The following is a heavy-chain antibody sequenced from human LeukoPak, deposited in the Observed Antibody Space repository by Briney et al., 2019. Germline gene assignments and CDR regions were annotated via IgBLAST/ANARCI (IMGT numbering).Heavy chain of an antibody. D-gene: IGHD2-8*02. J-gene: IGHJ4*02. V-gene: IGHV5-51*01. CDR3: ARVLCTGGCCYFDY. Sequence: GESLKISCKGSGYIFTSYWFGWVRQVPGKGLEWMGIIYPGDSETRYSPSLQGQVTISADKSISTAYLQWSTLKASDTAMYYCARVLCTGGCCYFDYWGQGTLVTVSS. CDR2: IYPGDSET. CDR1: GYIFTSYW.